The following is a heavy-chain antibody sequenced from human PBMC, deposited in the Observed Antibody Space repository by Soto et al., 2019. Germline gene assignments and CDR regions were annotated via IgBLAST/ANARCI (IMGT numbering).Heavy chain of an antibody. CDR2: INHSGST. Sequence: SETLSLTCAVYCGSFSGYYWSWIRQPPGKGLEWIGEINHSGSTNYNPSLKSRVTISVDTSKNQFSLKLSSVTAADTAVYYCARGLRASYYYDSSGLRYWGQGTLVTVSS. V-gene: IGHV4-34*01. CDR1: CGSFSGYY. J-gene: IGHJ4*02. D-gene: IGHD3-22*01. CDR3: ARGLRASYYYDSSGLRY.